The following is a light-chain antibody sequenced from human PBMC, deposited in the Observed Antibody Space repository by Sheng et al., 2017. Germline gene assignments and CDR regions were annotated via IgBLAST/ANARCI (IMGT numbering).Light chain of an antibody. J-gene: IGKJ2*02. CDR3: QQYYNWPRCT. CDR2: GSS. CDR1: QSVGSN. V-gene: IGKV3-15*01. Sequence: EIVMTQSPATLSVSPGERAALSCRASQSVGSNLAWYQQKPGQAPRLLISGSSTRATGIPAKFNGSGSGTEFTLTISSLQSEDFAVYYCQQYYNWPRCTFGQGTKLEIQ.